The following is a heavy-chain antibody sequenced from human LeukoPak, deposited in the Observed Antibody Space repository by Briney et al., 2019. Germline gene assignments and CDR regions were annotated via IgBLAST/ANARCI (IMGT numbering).Heavy chain of an antibody. D-gene: IGHD6-13*01. J-gene: IGHJ4*02. CDR2: IIPIFGTA. CDR3: ARVLSDNVAEAGPAHSYFFDY. Sequence: SVKVSCKASGGTFSSFAISWVRQAAGQGLEWMGGIIPIFGTANYAQKFQGRVTITTDESTSTACMELSSLRSEDTAVYYCARVLSDNVAEAGPAHSYFFDYWGQGTLVTVSS. CDR1: GGTFSSFA. V-gene: IGHV1-69*05.